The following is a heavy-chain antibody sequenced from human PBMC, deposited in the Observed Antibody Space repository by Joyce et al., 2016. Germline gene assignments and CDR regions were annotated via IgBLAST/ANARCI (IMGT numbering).Heavy chain of an antibody. J-gene: IGHJ2*01. D-gene: IGHD4-11*01. V-gene: IGHV4-34*01. CDR3: ARGWSSNYYFDI. Sequence: QVQLQQWGAGLLKPSETLSLTCTISGGSFGNYYWAWIRQTPGKGLEWIGESSYSGSTTTYNPSLKSRVAISIDKSKNQFSLRLNSVTAADTAVYYCARGWSSNYYFDIWGRGTLVTVSS. CDR1: GGSFGNYY. CDR2: SSYSGSTT.